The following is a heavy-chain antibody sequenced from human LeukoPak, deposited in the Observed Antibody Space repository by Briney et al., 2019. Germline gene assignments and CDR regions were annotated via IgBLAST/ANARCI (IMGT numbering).Heavy chain of an antibody. V-gene: IGHV3-53*05. CDR1: GFTVSSNY. D-gene: IGHD3-22*01. J-gene: IGHJ4*02. Sequence: GGSLRLSCAASGFTVSSNYMSWVRQAPGKGLEWVSVIYSGGSTYYADSVKGRFTISRDNAKNSLYLQMNSLRAEDTALYYCAKDRYYYDSSGYRDPLYYFDYWGQGTLVTVSS. CDR2: IYSGGST. CDR3: AKDRYYYDSSGYRDPLYYFDY.